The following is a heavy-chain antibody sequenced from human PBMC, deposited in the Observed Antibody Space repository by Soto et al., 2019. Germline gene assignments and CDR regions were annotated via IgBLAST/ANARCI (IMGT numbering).Heavy chain of an antibody. D-gene: IGHD4-17*01. CDR2: LSSSSTYI. CDR1: GFTFSSYN. V-gene: IGHV3-21*01. J-gene: IGHJ6*03. Sequence: EVQLVESGGGLVKPGGSLRLSCAASGFTFSSYNMNWVRQAPGKGLEWVSSLSSSSTYIYYADSVKGRFTISRDNAKNSLYLQMNSLRAEDTAVYYCVGVGINYGDYRSMDVWGKGTTVTVSS. CDR3: VGVGINYGDYRSMDV.